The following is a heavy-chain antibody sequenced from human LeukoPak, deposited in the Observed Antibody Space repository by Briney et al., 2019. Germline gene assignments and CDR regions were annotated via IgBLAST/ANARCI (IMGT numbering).Heavy chain of an antibody. CDR2: IGSTSTYI. CDR3: AITSRQETQLWPPY. J-gene: IGHJ4*02. CDR1: GFTFSTYS. V-gene: IGHV3-21*01. D-gene: IGHD5-18*01. Sequence: PGGSLRLSCAASGFTFSTYSMNWGRQAPGKGLGRGSSIGSTSTYIYYADSVKGRFTISRDNAKNSLYLQMNSLRAEDTAVYYCAITSRQETQLWPPYWGQGTLVTVYS.